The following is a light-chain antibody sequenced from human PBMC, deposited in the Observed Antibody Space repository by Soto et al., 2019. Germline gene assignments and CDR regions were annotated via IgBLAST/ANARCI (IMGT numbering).Light chain of an antibody. CDR1: QSLSSNF. CDR3: QQYDTFPRT. J-gene: IGKJ1*01. Sequence: EIVLTQSPCTLSLFPGDRATLSCRASQSLSSNFLAWYQQKPGQAPRLLIYGASRRATDIPDRFSGSGSGTDFALTITRLEPADFAVYFCQQYDTFPRTFGQGTKVDIQ. CDR2: GAS. V-gene: IGKV3-20*01.